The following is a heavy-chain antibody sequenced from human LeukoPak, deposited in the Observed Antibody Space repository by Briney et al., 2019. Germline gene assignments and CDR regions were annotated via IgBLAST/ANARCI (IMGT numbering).Heavy chain of an antibody. J-gene: IGHJ6*02. V-gene: IGHV3-9*01. D-gene: IGHD6-13*01. CDR1: GFNFDDYA. CDR3: ARGDSSSWYVGYHILDV. Sequence: GGSLRLSCAVSGFNFDDYAMHWVRQAPGRGLEWVSGINWKTGNGIYAYSVKGRFTISRDNAKNSLYQQMNSLRAEDTAVYYCARGDSSSWYVGYHILDVWGQGTTVTVS. CDR2: INWKTGNG.